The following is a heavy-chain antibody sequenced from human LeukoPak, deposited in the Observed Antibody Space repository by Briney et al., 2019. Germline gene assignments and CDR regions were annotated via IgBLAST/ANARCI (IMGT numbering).Heavy chain of an antibody. D-gene: IGHD2-2*01. Sequence: SETLSLTCTVSGGSISSGDYYWSWIRQPPGKGLEWIGYIYYSGSTYYNPSLKSRVTISVDTSKNQFSLKLGSVTAADTAVYYCASHCSSTSCPIGYWGQGTLVTVSS. CDR3: ASHCSSTSCPIGY. V-gene: IGHV4-30-4*01. J-gene: IGHJ4*02. CDR2: IYYSGST. CDR1: GGSISSGDYY.